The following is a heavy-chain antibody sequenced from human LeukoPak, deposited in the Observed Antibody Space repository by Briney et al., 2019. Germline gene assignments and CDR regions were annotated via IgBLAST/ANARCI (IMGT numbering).Heavy chain of an antibody. D-gene: IGHD6-13*01. J-gene: IGHJ4*02. CDR3: ARDPPGIAASVSGG. V-gene: IGHV3-53*01. CDR1: GFTVSNNY. CDR2: IYSGGST. Sequence: GGSLRLSCTASGFTVSNNYVNWFRKAPGKGLEWVSLIYSGGSTQYADSGRCRFTISRDNSKNTLYLQMSSLRAEDTAVYYCARDPPGIAASVSGGWGQGTLVTVSS.